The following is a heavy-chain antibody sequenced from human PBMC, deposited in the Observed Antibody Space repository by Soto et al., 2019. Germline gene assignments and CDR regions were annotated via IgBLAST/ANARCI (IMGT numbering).Heavy chain of an antibody. CDR1: GYTFTSYA. D-gene: IGHD3-10*01. V-gene: IGHV1-3*01. CDR3: ARAPITMVRGVSDAFDI. CDR2: INAGNGNT. J-gene: IGHJ3*02. Sequence: ASVKVSCKASGYTFTSYAMHWVRQAPGQRLEWMGWINAGNGNTKYSQKFQGRVTITRDTSASTAYMELSSLRSEDTAVYYCARAPITMVRGVSDAFDIWGQGTMVTVSS.